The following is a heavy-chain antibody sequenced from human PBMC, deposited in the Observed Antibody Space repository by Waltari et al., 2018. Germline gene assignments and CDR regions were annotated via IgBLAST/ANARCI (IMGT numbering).Heavy chain of an antibody. J-gene: IGHJ3*02. D-gene: IGHD3-3*01. Sequence: EVQLVESGGGLVQPGGSLRLSCATSGFTFSSYWMTWVRQAPGKGLEWVANIKQDGGEKFYVDSVKGRFTISRDNAKNTRYLQMNSLRAEDTAVYYCARLGNDFWSGPDAFDIWGQGTMVTVSS. CDR3: ARLGNDFWSGPDAFDI. CDR1: GFTFSSYW. V-gene: IGHV3-7*01. CDR2: IKQDGGEK.